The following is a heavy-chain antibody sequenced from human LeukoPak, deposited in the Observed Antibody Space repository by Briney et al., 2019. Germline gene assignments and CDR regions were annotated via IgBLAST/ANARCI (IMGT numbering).Heavy chain of an antibody. J-gene: IGHJ4*02. D-gene: IGHD2-15*01. V-gene: IGHV4-38-2*02. CDR1: GYSISSTFY. Sequence: SETLSLTCNVSGYSISSTFYGAWIRQPPGKGLEWIATISHSATTYYTPSLKSRLTMSVDTSKNQFSLKLSSVTVVDTAVYYCARVNTPVATFDYWGQGTLVTVSS. CDR2: ISHSATT. CDR3: ARVNTPVATFDY.